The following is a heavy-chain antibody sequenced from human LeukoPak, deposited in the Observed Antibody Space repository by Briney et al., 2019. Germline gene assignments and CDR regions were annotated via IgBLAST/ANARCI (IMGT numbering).Heavy chain of an antibody. J-gene: IGHJ4*02. Sequence: PSETLSLTCTVSGGSISSYYWSWIRQPPGKGLEWIGYIYYSGSTNYNPSLKSRVTISVDTSKNQFSLKLSSVIAADTAVYYCARLYYRVKLFDYWGQGTLVTVSS. CDR2: IYYSGST. D-gene: IGHD1-14*01. CDR1: GGSISSYY. CDR3: ARLYYRVKLFDY. V-gene: IGHV4-59*01.